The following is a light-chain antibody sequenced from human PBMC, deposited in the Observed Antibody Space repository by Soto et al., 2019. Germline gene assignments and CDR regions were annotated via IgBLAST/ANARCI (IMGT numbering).Light chain of an antibody. Sequence: EIVMTQSPATLSVSPGERATLSCRASQSVSSNLARYQQQPGQAPRLLIYGASTRATGIPARFSGSGSGTEFTLTISSLQSEDVAVYYCQQYKNWPPEITFGQGTRLEIK. J-gene: IGKJ5*01. CDR1: QSVSSN. V-gene: IGKV3D-15*01. CDR2: GAS. CDR3: QQYKNWPPEIT.